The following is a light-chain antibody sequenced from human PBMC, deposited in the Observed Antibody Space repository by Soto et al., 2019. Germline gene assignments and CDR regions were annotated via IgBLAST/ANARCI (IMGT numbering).Light chain of an antibody. V-gene: IGKV2-28*01. J-gene: IGKJ2*01. CDR1: QSLLHSNGYTY. CDR3: MQGLQTFYT. Sequence: DIVMTQSPLSLPVTPGEPASISYRSSQSLLHSNGYTYLDWCLQRPGQSPQLLIYLGFNRASGVPDRFSGSGSGTDFTLKISRVEAEDVGVYYCMQGLQTFYTFGQGTKLEIK. CDR2: LGF.